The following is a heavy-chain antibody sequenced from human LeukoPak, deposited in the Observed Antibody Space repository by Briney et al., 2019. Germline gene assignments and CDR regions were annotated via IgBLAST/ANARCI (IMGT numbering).Heavy chain of an antibody. CDR2: IIPIFGTA. CDR3: ARDRGRSYYDILSGYYSVWFDP. V-gene: IGHV1-69*13. D-gene: IGHD3-9*01. Sequence: SLKVSCKAPGGTFSSYAISWVRQAPGQGLEWMGGIIPIFGTANYAQKFQGRVTITADESTSTAYMELSSLRSEDTAVYYCARDRGRSYYDILSGYYSVWFDPWGQGTLVTVSS. CDR1: GGTFSSYA. J-gene: IGHJ5*02.